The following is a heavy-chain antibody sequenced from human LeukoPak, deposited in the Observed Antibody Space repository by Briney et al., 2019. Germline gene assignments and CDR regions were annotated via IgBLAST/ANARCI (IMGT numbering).Heavy chain of an antibody. V-gene: IGHV1-18*01. Sequence: ASLKVSCKASGYTFTSYGISWVRQAPGQGLEWMTWISAYNGNTNYAQELQGRVTMTTDTSTSTAYMELRSLRSDDTAVYYCARVRDYYDSSVYYRDAFDIWGQGTMVTVSS. CDR2: ISAYNGNT. CDR3: ARVRDYYDSSVYYRDAFDI. D-gene: IGHD3-22*01. J-gene: IGHJ3*02. CDR1: GYTFTSYG.